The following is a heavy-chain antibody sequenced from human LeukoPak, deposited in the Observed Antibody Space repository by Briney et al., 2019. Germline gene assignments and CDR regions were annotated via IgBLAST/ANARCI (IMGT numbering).Heavy chain of an antibody. CDR1: GYPFTSYG. V-gene: IGHV7-4-1*02. CDR2: INTNSGNP. CDR3: ATSTNYFDSSGNYARGDY. D-gene: IGHD3-22*01. Sequence: ASVKVSCKASGYPFTSYGINWVRQAPGQGLEWMGKINTNSGNPTYAQDFTGRFVFSVDTSVSTAYLQISSLQAEDTAIYYCATSTNYFDSSGNYARGDYWGQGTLVTASS. J-gene: IGHJ4*02.